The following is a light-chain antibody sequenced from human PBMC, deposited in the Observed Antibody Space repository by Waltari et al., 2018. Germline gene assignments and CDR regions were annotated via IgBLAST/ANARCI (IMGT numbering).Light chain of an antibody. V-gene: IGKV1-33*01. CDR2: GAC. CDR3: IQYHTFPVA. Sequence: DIQMTQSPSSLFASVGDRVTITCQASQDISKNLHWFQQKPGKAPNLLIYGACSLHTGVPSRFSGSKCGTQFNVDISSLQPEDIGTDNCIQYHTFPVAIVGETKVEIK. J-gene: IGKJ4*01. CDR1: QDISKN.